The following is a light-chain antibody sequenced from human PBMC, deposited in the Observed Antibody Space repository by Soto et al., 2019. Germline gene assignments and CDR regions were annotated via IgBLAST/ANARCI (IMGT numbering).Light chain of an antibody. V-gene: IGKV3D-20*02. Sequence: EIVMTQSPATLSVSPGERATLSCRASQSVSSSYLACYQQKPGQAPRLLIYDASTRATGIPARFSGSGSGTDFILTISYLEPEDFAVYYRLQRCDWPITFGQGTRLEIK. J-gene: IGKJ5*01. CDR3: LQRCDWPIT. CDR2: DAS. CDR1: QSVSSSY.